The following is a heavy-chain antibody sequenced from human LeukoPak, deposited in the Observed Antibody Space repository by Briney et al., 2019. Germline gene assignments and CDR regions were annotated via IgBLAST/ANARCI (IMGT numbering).Heavy chain of an antibody. V-gene: IGHV3-9*01. D-gene: IGHD6-19*01. J-gene: IGHJ4*02. CDR3: AKVSSSGLAWFDY. CDR2: ISWNSGSI. CDR1: GFTFDDYA. Sequence: PGRSLRLSCAASGFTFDDYAMHWVRQAPGKGLEWVSGISWNSGSIGYADSVKGRFTISRDNAKNSLYLQMNSLSAEDTALYYCAKVSSSGLAWFDYWGQGTLVTVSS.